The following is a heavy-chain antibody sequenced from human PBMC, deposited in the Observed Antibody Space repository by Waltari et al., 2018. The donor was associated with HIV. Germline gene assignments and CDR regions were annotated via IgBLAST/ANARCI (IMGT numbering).Heavy chain of an antibody. Sequence: QVRLVQSGTEVKRTGSPVLVSCKSSGRDFRDYGHSRWRQAPGQGLQWMGEIIPYFGFANTAETLRARVSIEADESKNTVYLELRSLTVQDSATYFCARGTFYDDEVGAHRYRPFDAWGQGTPVSVSS. V-gene: IGHV1-69*01. CDR2: IIPYFGFA. J-gene: IGHJ4*02. CDR3: ARGTFYDDEVGAHRYRPFDA. CDR1: GRDFRDYG. D-gene: IGHD3-16*01.